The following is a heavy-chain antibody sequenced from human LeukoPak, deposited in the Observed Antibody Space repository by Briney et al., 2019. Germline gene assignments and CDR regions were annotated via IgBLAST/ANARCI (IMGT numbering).Heavy chain of an antibody. CDR1: GFTFSSYA. CDR3: ANPNLS. V-gene: IGHV3-30-3*01. J-gene: IGHJ5*02. Sequence: GRSLRLSCAASGFTFSSYAMHWVRQAPGKGLEWVAVISYDGSNKYYADSVKGRFTISRDNSKNTLYLQMNSLRAEDTAVYYCANPNLSWGQGTLVTVSS. CDR2: ISYDGSNK.